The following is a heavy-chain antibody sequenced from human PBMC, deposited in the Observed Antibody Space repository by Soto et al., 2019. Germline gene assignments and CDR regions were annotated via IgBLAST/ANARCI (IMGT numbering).Heavy chain of an antibody. CDR1: GGSISSYY. CDR3: TRDRRYFDWLPGL. V-gene: IGHV4-59*12. Sequence: SETLSLTCTVSGGSISSYYWSWIRQPPGKGLEWIGYIYYSGSTNYNPSLKSRVTISVDTSKNQFSLKLSSVTAADTAVYYCTRDRRYFDWLPGLWGQGTLVTVSS. CDR2: IYYSGST. D-gene: IGHD3-9*01. J-gene: IGHJ4*02.